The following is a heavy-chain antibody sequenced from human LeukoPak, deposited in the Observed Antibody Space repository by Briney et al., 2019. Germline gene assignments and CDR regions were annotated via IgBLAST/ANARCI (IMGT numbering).Heavy chain of an antibody. D-gene: IGHD6-19*01. CDR3: ARVFGYSCGWYRGNAFDI. CDR1: GGSISSYY. V-gene: IGHV4-59*01. CDR2: IYYSGST. Sequence: SETLSLTCTVSGGSISSYYWSWIRQPPGKGLEWIGYIYYSGSTNYDPSLKSRVTISVDTSKNQFSLKLSSVTAADTAVYYCARVFGYSCGWYRGNAFDIWGQGTMVTVSS. J-gene: IGHJ3*02.